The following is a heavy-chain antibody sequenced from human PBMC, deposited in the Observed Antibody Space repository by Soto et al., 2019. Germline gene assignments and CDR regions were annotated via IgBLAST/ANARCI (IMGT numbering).Heavy chain of an antibody. J-gene: IGHJ4*02. Sequence: QVQLVESGGGVVQPGRSLRLSCAASGFTFSSYGMHWVRQAPGKGLEWVAVIWYDGSNKYYADSVKGRFTISRDNSKNTLYLQMNSLRAEDTAVYYCARGAIVVAVLDYWGQGTLVTVSS. CDR3: ARGAIVVAVLDY. D-gene: IGHD3-22*01. V-gene: IGHV3-33*01. CDR1: GFTFSSYG. CDR2: IWYDGSNK.